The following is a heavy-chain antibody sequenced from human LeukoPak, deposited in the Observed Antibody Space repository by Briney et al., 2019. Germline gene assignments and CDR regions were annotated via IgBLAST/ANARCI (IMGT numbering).Heavy chain of an antibody. V-gene: IGHV1-18*01. J-gene: IGHJ4*02. Sequence: VASVKVSCTASGYTFTSYGISWVRQAPGQGLEWMGWISAYNGNTNYAQKLQGRVTMTTDTSTSTAYMELRSLRSDDTAVYYCARDSHYYDSSGYLFDYWGQGTLVTVSS. D-gene: IGHD3-22*01. CDR3: ARDSHYYDSSGYLFDY. CDR2: ISAYNGNT. CDR1: GYTFTSYG.